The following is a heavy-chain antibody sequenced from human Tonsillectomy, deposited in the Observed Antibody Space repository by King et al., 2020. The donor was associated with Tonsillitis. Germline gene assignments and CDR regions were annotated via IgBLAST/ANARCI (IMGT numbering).Heavy chain of an antibody. D-gene: IGHD3-10*01. Sequence: VQLQQWGAGLLKPSETLSLTCAVYGGSFSGYYWSWIRQPPGKGLEWIGEINNSGSTNYNPSLKSRVTVSVDTSKNQFSLKLSSVTAADTAVYYCARGSSGSYSFWYFDLWGRGTLVTVSS. J-gene: IGHJ2*01. CDR1: GGSFSGYY. CDR3: ARGSSGSYSFWYFDL. V-gene: IGHV4-34*01. CDR2: INNSGST.